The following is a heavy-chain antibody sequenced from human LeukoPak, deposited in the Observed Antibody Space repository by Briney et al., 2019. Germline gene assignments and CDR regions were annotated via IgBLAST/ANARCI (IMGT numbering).Heavy chain of an antibody. Sequence: QAGGSLRLSCAASGFTFSSYAMSWVRQAPGKGLEGVSAISGSGGSTYYADSVKGRFTISRDNSKNTLYLQMNSLRAEDTAVYYCAIMHGYYDGTGYWVQWGQGTLVTVSS. V-gene: IGHV3-23*01. CDR1: GFTFSSYA. J-gene: IGHJ1*01. D-gene: IGHD3-22*01. CDR2: ISGSGGST. CDR3: AIMHGYYDGTGYWVQ.